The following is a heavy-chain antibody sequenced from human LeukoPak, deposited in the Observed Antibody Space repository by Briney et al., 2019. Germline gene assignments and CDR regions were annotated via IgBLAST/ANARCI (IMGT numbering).Heavy chain of an antibody. J-gene: IGHJ3*01. D-gene: IGHD3-22*01. CDR2: IYPNDSDT. CDR3: ARPNITYYYDSSGYDGFDV. Sequence: GESLKISCKGSGYNFSNYWIAWVRQMLGKGLEWMGIIYPNDSDTRYRPSFQGQVSISADKSINTAYLQWSSLKASDTAMYFCARPNITYYYDSSGYDGFDVWGQGTTVTVSS. V-gene: IGHV5-51*01. CDR1: GYNFSNYW.